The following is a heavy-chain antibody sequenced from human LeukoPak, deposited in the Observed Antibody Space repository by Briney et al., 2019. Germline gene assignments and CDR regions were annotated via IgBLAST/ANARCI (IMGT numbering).Heavy chain of an antibody. J-gene: IGHJ4*02. D-gene: IGHD3-3*01. CDR2: ISYDGSNK. V-gene: IGHV3-30*18. CDR3: AKDLLIFGVVTAGGY. CDR1: GFTFSSYG. Sequence: PGGSLRLSCAASGFTFSSYGMHWVRQAPGKGLEWVAVISYDGSNKYYADSVKGRFTISRDNSKNTLYPQMNSLRAEDTAVYYCAKDLLIFGVVTAGGYWGQGTLVTVSS.